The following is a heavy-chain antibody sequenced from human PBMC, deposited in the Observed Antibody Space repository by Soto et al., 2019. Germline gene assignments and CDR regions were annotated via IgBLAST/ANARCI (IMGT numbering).Heavy chain of an antibody. CDR1: GGCISSYY. Sequence: SETLSLTCTVSGGCISSYYWSWIRQPPGKGLEWIGYIYYSGSTNYNPSLKSRVTISVDTSKNQFSLKLSSVTAADTAVYYRARDIMGTNYYYYGMDVWGQGTTVTVSS. V-gene: IGHV4-59*01. D-gene: IGHD2-8*01. CDR3: ARDIMGTNYYYYGMDV. J-gene: IGHJ6*02. CDR2: IYYSGST.